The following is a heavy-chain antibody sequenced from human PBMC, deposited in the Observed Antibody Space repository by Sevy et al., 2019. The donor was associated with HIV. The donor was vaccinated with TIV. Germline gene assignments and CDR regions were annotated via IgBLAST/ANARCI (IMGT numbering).Heavy chain of an antibody. CDR1: GYTLTKLS. D-gene: IGHD2-15*01. CDR2: FDPQDGET. CDR3: ATVGLIYYSGASSYQGDWFDP. Sequence: ASVKVSCKVSGYTLTKLSIHWVRQAPGKGLEWMGDFDPQDGETIYAERFQGRLTMTVDTSTDTAYMELSSLTSEDTAVYYCATVGLIYYSGASSYQGDWFDPWGQGTLVTVSS. J-gene: IGHJ5*02. V-gene: IGHV1-24*01.